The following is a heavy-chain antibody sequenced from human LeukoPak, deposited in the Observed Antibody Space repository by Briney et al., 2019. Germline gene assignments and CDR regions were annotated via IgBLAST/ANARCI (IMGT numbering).Heavy chain of an antibody. CDR3: AREDSSSWFPTRPFDY. V-gene: IGHV3-21*01. D-gene: IGHD6-13*01. CDR1: GFTFSSYS. CDR2: ISSSSSYI. Sequence: PGGYLRLSCAASGFTFSSYSMNWVRQAPGKGLEWVSSISSSSSYIYYADSVKGRFTISRDNAKNSLYLQMNSLRAEDTAVYCCAREDSSSWFPTRPFDYWGQGTLVTVSS. J-gene: IGHJ4*02.